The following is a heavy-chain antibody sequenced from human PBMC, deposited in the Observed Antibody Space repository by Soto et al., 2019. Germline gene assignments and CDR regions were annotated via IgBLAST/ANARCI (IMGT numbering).Heavy chain of an antibody. CDR3: ARSVAVPGAHIDY. CDR2: VYYTGST. Sequence: SATPSITCSVSGGSISGSYWSWIRQSPGKGLEWLGYVYYTGSTNYSPSLRSRVSISVDTSKNEFSLRLSSVTAADTAVYSCARSVAVPGAHIDYWGQGTQVTVSS. D-gene: IGHD6-19*01. J-gene: IGHJ4*02. V-gene: IGHV4-59*01. CDR1: GGSISGSY.